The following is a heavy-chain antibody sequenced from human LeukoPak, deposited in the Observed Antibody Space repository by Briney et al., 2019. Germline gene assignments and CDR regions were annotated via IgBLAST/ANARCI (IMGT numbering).Heavy chain of an antibody. Sequence: SETLSLTCAVYGGSFSGYYWSWIRQPPGKGLEWIGEINHSGSTNYNPSLKSRVTMSVDTSKNQFSLKLSSVTAADTAVYYCAGGASRYCSSTSCFTFDYWGQGTLVTVSS. V-gene: IGHV4-34*01. CDR2: INHSGST. CDR1: GGSFSGYY. CDR3: AGGASRYCSSTSCFTFDY. D-gene: IGHD2-2*02. J-gene: IGHJ4*02.